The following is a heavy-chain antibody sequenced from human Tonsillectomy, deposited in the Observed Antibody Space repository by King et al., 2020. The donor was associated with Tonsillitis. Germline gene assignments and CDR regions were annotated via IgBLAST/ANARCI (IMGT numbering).Heavy chain of an antibody. CDR3: VRGARGYRRSWQLPWGGYYFDY. CDR2: IDYRGST. Sequence: QLQESGPGLVKPSETLSLTCTVSGGSISRYYWSWSRQPPGKGLEWIGYIDYRGSTNDNHSPKSRDTISVDTSKNQFSLKLSSVTAADTAVYYWVRGARGYRRSWQLPWGGYYFDYWGQGTLVTVSS. V-gene: IGHV4-59*08. CDR1: GGSISRYY. J-gene: IGHJ4*02. D-gene: IGHD6-13*01.